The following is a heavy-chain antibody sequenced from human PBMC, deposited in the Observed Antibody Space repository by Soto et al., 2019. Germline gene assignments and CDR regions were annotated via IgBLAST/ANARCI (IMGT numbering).Heavy chain of an antibody. D-gene: IGHD6-6*01. CDR2: IWYDGSNK. CDR3: ARDRRQLVLFSPPDY. J-gene: IGHJ4*02. Sequence: QVQLVESGGGVVQPGRSLRLSCAASGFTFSSYGMHWVRQAPGKGLEWVAVIWYDGSNKYYADSVKGRFTISRDNSKNTLYLQMNSLRAEDTAVYYCARDRRQLVLFSPPDYWGQGTLVTVSS. V-gene: IGHV3-33*01. CDR1: GFTFSSYG.